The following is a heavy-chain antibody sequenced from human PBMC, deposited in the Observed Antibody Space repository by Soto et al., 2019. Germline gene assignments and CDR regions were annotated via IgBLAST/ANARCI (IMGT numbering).Heavy chain of an antibody. CDR1: GGTFNSYS. Sequence: VQLVQSETEMKKPGSSVKVSCRASGGTFNSYSITWVRQAPGQGLEWMGLIIPIFGTTHYAQKFQDRVTLTAGEPTGTAYLELSSLRSEDTAVYYCAREGFKYYDRSQIENAFDIWGQGTMVTVSP. D-gene: IGHD3-22*01. V-gene: IGHV1-69*01. CDR3: AREGFKYYDRSQIENAFDI. CDR2: IIPIFGTT. J-gene: IGHJ3*02.